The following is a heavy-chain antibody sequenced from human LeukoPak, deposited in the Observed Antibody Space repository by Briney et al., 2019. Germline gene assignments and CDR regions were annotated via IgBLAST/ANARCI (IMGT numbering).Heavy chain of an antibody. Sequence: GGSLRLSCAASGFTFSSYGMHWVRQAPGKGLEWVAVIWYDGSNKYYADSVKGRFTISRGNSKNTLYLQMNSLRAEDTAVYYCARGSSSGWKFDYWGQGTLVTVSS. CDR1: GFTFSSYG. J-gene: IGHJ4*02. V-gene: IGHV3-33*01. CDR2: IWYDGSNK. CDR3: ARGSSSGWKFDY. D-gene: IGHD6-19*01.